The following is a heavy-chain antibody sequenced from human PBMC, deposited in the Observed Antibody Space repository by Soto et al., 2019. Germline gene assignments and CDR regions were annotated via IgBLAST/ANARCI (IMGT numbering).Heavy chain of an antibody. CDR2: IAVGSGYT. D-gene: IGHD1-1*01. V-gene: IGHV1-58*01. CDR1: GFTFTSSA. Sequence: GASVKVSCKASGFTFTSSAFQWVRQARGQRLEWIGWIAVGSGYTNYAQRFQDRVTLTRDKSISTAYLQWRSLKTSDTAMYYCARHGRDGDNYYFDYWGQGTLVTVSS. CDR3: ARHGRDGDNYYFDY. J-gene: IGHJ4*02.